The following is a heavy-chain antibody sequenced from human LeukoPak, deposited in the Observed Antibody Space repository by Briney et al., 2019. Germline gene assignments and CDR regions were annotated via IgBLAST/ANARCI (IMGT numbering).Heavy chain of an antibody. CDR2: ISAYNGNT. Sequence: ASVKVSCKASGYTFTSYAISWVRQAPGQGLEWMGWISAYNGNTNYAQKLQGRVTMTTDTSTTTAYMELRSLRSDDTAAYYCARGRSIVATTLDYYYYMDVWGKGTTVTVSS. V-gene: IGHV1-18*01. CDR1: GYTFTSYA. D-gene: IGHD5-12*01. J-gene: IGHJ6*03. CDR3: ARGRSIVATTLDYYYYMDV.